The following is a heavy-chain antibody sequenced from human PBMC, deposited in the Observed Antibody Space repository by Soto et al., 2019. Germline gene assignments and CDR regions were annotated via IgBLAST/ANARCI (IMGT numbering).Heavy chain of an antibody. Sequence: ASVKVSCKASGYTFTSYGISWVRQAPGQGLEWMGWISAYNGNTNYAQKLQGRVTMTTDTSTSTAYMELRSLRSDDTAVYYCGRDQSPYYYDSSGLDAFDIWGQETMVTVSS. CDR1: GYTFTSYG. CDR2: ISAYNGNT. J-gene: IGHJ3*02. D-gene: IGHD3-22*01. CDR3: GRDQSPYYYDSSGLDAFDI. V-gene: IGHV1-18*01.